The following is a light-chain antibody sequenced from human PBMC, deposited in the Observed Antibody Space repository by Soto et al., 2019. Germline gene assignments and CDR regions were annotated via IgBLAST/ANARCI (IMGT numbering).Light chain of an antibody. CDR2: AAS. CDR3: LQHYNFPRT. CDR1: QGVRND. Sequence: AIQMTQSPSSLSASVGDRVTITCRASQGVRNDLAWYQQKPGKAPNLLIYAASTLQSGVPSTFSGSGSGTDFTLTISSLQPEDFATYYCLQHYNFPRTFGQGTNVEIK. J-gene: IGKJ1*01. V-gene: IGKV1-6*01.